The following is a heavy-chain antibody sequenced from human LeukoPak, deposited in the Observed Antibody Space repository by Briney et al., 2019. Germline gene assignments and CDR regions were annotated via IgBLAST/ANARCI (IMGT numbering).Heavy chain of an antibody. CDR1: GFIFSSYW. CDR3: ARADEDYGDNVYYFDY. V-gene: IGHV3-74*01. Sequence: GGSLRLSCAASGFIFSSYWMHWVRQAPGKGLVWVSRINSDGSSTSYADSVKGRFTISRDNAKNTLYLQMNSLRAEDTAVYYCARADEDYGDNVYYFDYWGQGTLVTVSS. J-gene: IGHJ4*02. D-gene: IGHD4-23*01. CDR2: INSDGSST.